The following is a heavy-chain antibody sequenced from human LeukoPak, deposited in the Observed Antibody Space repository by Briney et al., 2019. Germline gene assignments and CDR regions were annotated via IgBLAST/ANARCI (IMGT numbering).Heavy chain of an antibody. Sequence: GESLKISCKASGYIFPNYWIGWVRQMPGKGLEWMGIMYPGDSDTKYRPSFQGQVTISADKSISTAYLQWSSLKASGTAMYYCARSEGVIATDFYFDYWGQGTLVTVSS. CDR1: GYIFPNYW. CDR2: MYPGDSDT. V-gene: IGHV5-51*01. D-gene: IGHD2-21*01. J-gene: IGHJ4*02. CDR3: ARSEGVIATDFYFDY.